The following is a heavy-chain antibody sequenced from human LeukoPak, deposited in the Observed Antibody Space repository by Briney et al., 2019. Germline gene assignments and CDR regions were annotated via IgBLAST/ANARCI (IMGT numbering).Heavy chain of an antibody. V-gene: IGHV1-18*01. CDR1: GYTFTSYG. CDR3: ARDCLDISENTCRGMDV. J-gene: IGHJ6*02. D-gene: IGHD5-12*01. Sequence: ASVKVSCKASGYTFTSYGISWVRQAPGQGLEWMGGISAYYGKTNYVQKFQGRVTITTDTSTSTAYMELRSLRSDETAVYYCARDCLDISENTCRGMDVWGGGKKATVSS. CDR2: ISAYYGKT.